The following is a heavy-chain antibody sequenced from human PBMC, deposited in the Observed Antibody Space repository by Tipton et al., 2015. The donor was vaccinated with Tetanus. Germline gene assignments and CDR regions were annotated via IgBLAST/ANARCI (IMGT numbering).Heavy chain of an antibody. CDR3: ARHLYGYWFDP. CDR2: IYFEGST. V-gene: IGHV4-39*02. CDR1: GASIIDKRHY. Sequence: TLSLTCSVSGASIIDKRHYWGWIRQPPGKGLEWIASIYFEGSTYYSPSLKSRLTIDIDTSRNLFSLNLTSVTAADTAVYYCARHLYGYWFDPWGQGALVIVSS. D-gene: IGHD2/OR15-2a*01. J-gene: IGHJ5*02.